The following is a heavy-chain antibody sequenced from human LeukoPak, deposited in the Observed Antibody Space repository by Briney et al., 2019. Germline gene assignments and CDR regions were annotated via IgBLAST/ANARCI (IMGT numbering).Heavy chain of an antibody. CDR2: ISSYNGNT. D-gene: IGHD6-19*01. J-gene: IGHJ6*02. CDR1: GYTFTNYG. Sequence: ASVKVSCKASGYTFTNYGITWVRQAPGQGLEWMGWISSYNGNTNYAQKFQGRVTMSTDTSTSTVYMELRSLRSDDTAIYYCASSRATSNGWPYYYSMDVWGRGTTVTVSS. V-gene: IGHV1-18*01. CDR3: ASSRATSNGWPYYYSMDV.